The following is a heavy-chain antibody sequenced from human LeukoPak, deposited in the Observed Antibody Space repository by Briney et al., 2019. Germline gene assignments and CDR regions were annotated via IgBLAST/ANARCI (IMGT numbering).Heavy chain of an antibody. CDR3: TRAPYLSSGS. D-gene: IGHD3-22*01. CDR1: GGSFSGYY. V-gene: IGHV4-34*01. Sequence: SETLSLTCAVYGGSFSGYYWSWIRQSPGKGLEWIGEIDHSGSTNYNPYLQSRVTISLDTSENQFSLKLSSVTAADTAVYYCTRAPYLSSGSWGQGILVAVSS. J-gene: IGHJ3*01. CDR2: IDHSGST.